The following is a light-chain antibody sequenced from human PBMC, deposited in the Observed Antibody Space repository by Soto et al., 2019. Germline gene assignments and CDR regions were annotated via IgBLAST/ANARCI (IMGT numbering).Light chain of an antibody. CDR2: DAS. CDR1: QSICLA. Sequence: IVLTQSTGTLSLSPGERATLSCRASQSICLAIAWYQHKPGQAPRLLIFDASQRATGIPARFRGSGSGTDFTLSISSLEPEDFAVYYCQQRTDRPPWTFGQGTKVDVK. CDR3: QQRTDRPPWT. J-gene: IGKJ1*01. V-gene: IGKV3-11*01.